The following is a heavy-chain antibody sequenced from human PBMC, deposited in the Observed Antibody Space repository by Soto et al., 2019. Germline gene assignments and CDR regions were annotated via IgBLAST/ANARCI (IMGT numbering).Heavy chain of an antibody. Sequence: QVQLVESGGGVVQPGRSLRLSCAASGFTLSSYVMHWVRQAPGKGLEWVAVISYDGNNKNYADYVKGRFTISRDNSKNTLYRQMNSLRAEDTAVYYCARADAYYGMDVWGQGTTVTVSS. CDR1: GFTLSSYV. CDR2: ISYDGNNK. J-gene: IGHJ6*02. V-gene: IGHV3-30-3*01. CDR3: ARADAYYGMDV.